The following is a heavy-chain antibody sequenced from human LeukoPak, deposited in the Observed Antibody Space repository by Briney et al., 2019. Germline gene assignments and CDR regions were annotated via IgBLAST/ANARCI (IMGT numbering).Heavy chain of an antibody. CDR3: ASRNYATWFDP. Sequence: SETLSLTCAVYGGSFSGYYWSWIRQPPGKGLEWIGEINHSGSTNYNPSLKGRVTISVDTSKNQFSLKLSSVTAADTAVYYCASRNYATWFDPWGQGTLVTVSS. V-gene: IGHV4-34*01. CDR1: GGSFSGYY. CDR2: INHSGST. J-gene: IGHJ5*02. D-gene: IGHD1-7*01.